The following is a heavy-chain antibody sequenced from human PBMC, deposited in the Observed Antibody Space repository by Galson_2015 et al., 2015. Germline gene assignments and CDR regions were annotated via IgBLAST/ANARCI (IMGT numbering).Heavy chain of an antibody. J-gene: IGHJ6*02. Sequence: SCKGSGYSFTSYWIGWLRQMPGKGLEWMGIIYPGDSDTRYSPSFQGQVTISADKSISTAYLQWSSLKASDTAMYYCARQGELYYYYYGMDVWGQGTTVTVSS. CDR3: ARQGELYYYYYGMDV. CDR2: IYPGDSDT. V-gene: IGHV5-51*01. D-gene: IGHD1-26*01. CDR1: GYSFTSYW.